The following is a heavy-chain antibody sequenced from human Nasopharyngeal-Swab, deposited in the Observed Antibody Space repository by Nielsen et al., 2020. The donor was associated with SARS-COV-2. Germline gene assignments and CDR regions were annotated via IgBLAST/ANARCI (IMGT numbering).Heavy chain of an antibody. CDR2: INHSGST. J-gene: IGHJ3*02. CDR1: GGSFSGYY. D-gene: IGHD3-22*01. CDR3: AREGPYYYDSSGLDAFDI. V-gene: IGHV4-34*01. Sequence: SETLSLTCAVYGGSFSGYYWSWIRQPPGKGLEWIGEINHSGSTNYNPSLKSRVTISVDTSKNQFYLKLSSVTAADTAVYYCAREGPYYYDSSGLDAFDIWGQGTMVTVSS.